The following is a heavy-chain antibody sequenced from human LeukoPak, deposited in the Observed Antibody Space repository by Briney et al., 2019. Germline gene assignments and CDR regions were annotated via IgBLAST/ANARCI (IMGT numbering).Heavy chain of an antibody. CDR3: ARDHYQSSSSFDP. D-gene: IGHD6-13*01. J-gene: IGHJ5*02. CDR1: GFTFSSYS. V-gene: IGHV3-21*01. Sequence: GGSLRLSCAASGFTFSSYSMNWVRQAPGKGLEWVSSISSSSSYIYYADSVKGRFTISRDNAKNSLYLQMNSLRAEDTAVYYCARDHYQSSSSFDPWGQGTLVTVSS. CDR2: ISSSSSYI.